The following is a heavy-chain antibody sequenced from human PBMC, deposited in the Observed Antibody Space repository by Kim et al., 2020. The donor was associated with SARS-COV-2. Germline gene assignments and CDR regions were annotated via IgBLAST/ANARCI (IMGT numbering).Heavy chain of an antibody. CDR3: ARETLYTYGSGSKNWFDP. CDR2: IHNSGSI. CDR1: GGSISSYY. J-gene: IGHJ5*02. Sequence: SETLSLTCTVSGGSISSYYWSWIRQPPGKGLEWIGHIHNSGSINYNPSLKSRVTISVDTSKNQFSLELSSVTAADTAVYYCARETLYTYGSGSKNWFDPWGQGTLVTVSS. D-gene: IGHD3-10*01. V-gene: IGHV4-4*08.